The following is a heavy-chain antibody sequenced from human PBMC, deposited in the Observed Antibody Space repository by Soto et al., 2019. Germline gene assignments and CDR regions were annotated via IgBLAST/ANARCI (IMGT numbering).Heavy chain of an antibody. CDR1: GGSISSFY. J-gene: IGHJ6*02. CDR2: IYTSGST. CDR3: AGDQGYYYYGSDV. V-gene: IGHV4-4*07. Sequence: QVQLQESGPGLVKPSETLSLTCTVSGGSISSFYWSWIRQPAGKGLERIGRIYTSGSTNYNPSLKSRVTVSVDTSKNQVSLKLSSVTAADTAVYFCAGDQGYYYYGSDVWGHGTTVTVSS.